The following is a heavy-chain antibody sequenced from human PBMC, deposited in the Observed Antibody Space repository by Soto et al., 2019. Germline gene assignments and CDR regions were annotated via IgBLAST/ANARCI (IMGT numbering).Heavy chain of an antibody. CDR1: GFTFSDHY. J-gene: IGHJ4*02. V-gene: IGHV3-11*01. CDR2: ISGGGDII. D-gene: IGHD5-12*01. CDR3: SRDPWLADY. Sequence: QVQLVESGGGLAKPGGSLRLSCAASGFTFSDHYMTWLRQAPGKGPEWLSYISGGGDIISYADSVKGRFIISRDNAKRSLYLQMNSLTVEDTAVYYCSRDPWLADYWGQGTLVTVSS.